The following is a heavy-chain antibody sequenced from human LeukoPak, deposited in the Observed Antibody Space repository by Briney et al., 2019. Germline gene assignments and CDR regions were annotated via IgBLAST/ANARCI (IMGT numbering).Heavy chain of an antibody. Sequence: GGSLRLSCAASGFSFSSYWMHWVRQVPGKGLVWVSRINSDGTSVGYADSVKGRFTISRDNAKNTLYLQMNSLRAEDTGVYYCGRSHYYDSSGNFYYYYAMDVWGQGTTVTVSS. D-gene: IGHD3-22*01. CDR2: INSDGTSV. CDR1: GFSFSSYW. V-gene: IGHV3-74*01. CDR3: GRSHYYDSSGNFYYYYAMDV. J-gene: IGHJ6*02.